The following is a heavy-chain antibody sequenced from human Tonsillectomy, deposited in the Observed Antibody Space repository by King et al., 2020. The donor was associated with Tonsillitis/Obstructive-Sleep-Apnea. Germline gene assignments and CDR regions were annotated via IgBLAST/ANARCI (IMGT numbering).Heavy chain of an antibody. Sequence: QLQESGPGLVKPSETLSLTCTVSGGSISSYYWSWVRQPPGKGLEWVGVLYYIGSTNSNPSLQSRGTISVDTSKNQFSLKLSSVTAADTAVYYCASNLRTYHDYWGQGTLVTVSS. CDR3: ASNLRTYHDY. V-gene: IGHV4-59*01. CDR1: GGSISSYY. J-gene: IGHJ4*02. D-gene: IGHD2-2*01. CDR2: LYYIGST.